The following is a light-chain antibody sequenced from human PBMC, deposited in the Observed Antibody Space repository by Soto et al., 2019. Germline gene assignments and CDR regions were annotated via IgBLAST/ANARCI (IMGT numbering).Light chain of an antibody. J-gene: IGKJ1*01. Sequence: EIVLTQSPGTLSLSPGERATLSCRASHSVTSRFFAWYQQKPGQAPRLLIDGASSRATGVPDRFSGSGSGTDFTLTISRLEPEDFAVYYCQQYDSWTFGQGTKVDI. CDR3: QQYDSWT. V-gene: IGKV3-20*01. CDR1: HSVTSRF. CDR2: GAS.